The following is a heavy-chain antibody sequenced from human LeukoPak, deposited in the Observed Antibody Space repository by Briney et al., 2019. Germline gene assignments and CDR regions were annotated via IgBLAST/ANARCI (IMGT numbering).Heavy chain of an antibody. CDR3: ARGGGSSGWYVPFDY. D-gene: IGHD6-19*01. CDR2: IYYSGST. CDR1: GGSINSYY. Sequence: SETLALTCTVSGGSINSYYWSWIRQPPGKGLEWIGYIYYSGSTNYNPSLKSRVTISVDTSKNQFSLKLSSVTAADTAVYYCARGGGSSGWYVPFDYWGQGTLVTVSS. V-gene: IGHV4-59*01. J-gene: IGHJ4*02.